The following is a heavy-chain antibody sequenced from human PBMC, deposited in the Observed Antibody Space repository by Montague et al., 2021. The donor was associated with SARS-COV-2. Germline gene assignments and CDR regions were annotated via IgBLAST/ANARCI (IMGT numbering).Heavy chain of an antibody. J-gene: IGHJ4*02. CDR1: GGSISSFY. CDR2: ISDSGST. D-gene: IGHD4-11*01. CDR3: ARQYSARLPAVY. V-gene: IGHV4-59*08. Sequence: SETLSLTCTVSGGSISSFYWSWFRQPPGKGLEWIGYISDSGSTNYNPSLTSRVTMSVDTSKNQFSLKVNSVTAADTAVYYCARQYSARLPAVYWGQGTLVTVSS.